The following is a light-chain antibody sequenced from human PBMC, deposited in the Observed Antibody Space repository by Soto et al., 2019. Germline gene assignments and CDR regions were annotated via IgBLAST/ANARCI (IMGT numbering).Light chain of an antibody. Sequence: QSVLTQPPSVSGAPGERVTISWTGSSYNIGERDDVHWYQQLPGTAPKLLIYDDINRPSGVPDLFSGSKSDTSASLAITGLQAENEAEYYCQSYDSSLSGVVFGGEAKLTVL. CDR2: DDI. CDR1: SYNIGERDD. V-gene: IGLV1-40*01. CDR3: QSYDSSLSGVV. J-gene: IGLJ2*01.